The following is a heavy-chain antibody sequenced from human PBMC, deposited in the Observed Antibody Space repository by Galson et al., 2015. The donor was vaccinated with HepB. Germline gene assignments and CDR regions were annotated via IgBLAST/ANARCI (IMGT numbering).Heavy chain of an antibody. CDR3: ARGLLGNYYGSGSYYSIDY. CDR1: GYTFTSYA. J-gene: IGHJ4*02. Sequence: SVKVSCKASGYTFTSYAMHWVRQAPGQRLEWMGWINAGNGNTKYSQKFQGRVTITRDTSASTAYMELSSLRSEDTAVYYCARGLLGNYYGSGSYYSIDYWGQGTLVTVSS. D-gene: IGHD3-10*01. V-gene: IGHV1-3*01. CDR2: INAGNGNT.